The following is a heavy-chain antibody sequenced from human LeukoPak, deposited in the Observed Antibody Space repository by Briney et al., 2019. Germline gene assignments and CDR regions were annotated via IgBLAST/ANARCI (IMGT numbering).Heavy chain of an antibody. Sequence: GGSLRLSCAASGITFSTCAMSWVRQAPGKGLEWVSGIGSSGGIYTKYADSVRGRFTISRDNSKNTLYLHMNSLRAEDTAVYYCAKYLRDSGTSRVNLDHWGQGTLVTVSS. D-gene: IGHD2-2*01. CDR3: AKYLRDSGTSRVNLDH. CDR2: IGSSGGIYT. J-gene: IGHJ4*02. V-gene: IGHV3-23*01. CDR1: GITFSTCA.